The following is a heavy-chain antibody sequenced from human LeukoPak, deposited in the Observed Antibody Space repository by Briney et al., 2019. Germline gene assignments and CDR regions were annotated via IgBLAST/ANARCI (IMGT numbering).Heavy chain of an antibody. CDR2: IYYSGST. D-gene: IGHD3-10*01. CDR3: TRVSYGSEFYYSYYTDV. J-gene: IGHJ6*03. CDR1: GGSISSYY. Sequence: SETLSLTCTVSGGSISSYYWSWIRQPPGKGLEWIGYIYYSGSTNYNPSLKSRVTISVDTSKNQFSLKLSSVTAADTAVYYCTRVSYGSEFYYSYYTDVWGKGTTVTISS. V-gene: IGHV4-59*01.